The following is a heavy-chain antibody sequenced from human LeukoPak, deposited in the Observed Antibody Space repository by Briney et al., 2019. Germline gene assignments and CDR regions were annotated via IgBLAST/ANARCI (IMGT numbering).Heavy chain of an antibody. CDR3: VKASSDYYYDS. D-gene: IGHD3-22*01. J-gene: IGHJ5*01. CDR2: SSSKGDST. CDR1: GFTFSTYA. Sequence: GGSLRLSCSASGFTFSTYAMHWVRQAPGKGLEYVSASSSKGDSTFYADSVKGRFTISRDNPKNTLYLQMSSLRTEDTAVYYCVKASSDYYYDSWGQGTLVTVSS. V-gene: IGHV3-64D*06.